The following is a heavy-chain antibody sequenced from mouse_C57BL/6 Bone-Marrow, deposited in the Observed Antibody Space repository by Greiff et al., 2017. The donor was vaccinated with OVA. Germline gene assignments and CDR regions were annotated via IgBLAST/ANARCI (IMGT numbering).Heavy chain of an antibody. CDR1: GYTFTSYG. V-gene: IGHV1-81*01. J-gene: IGHJ3*01. CDR3: ARRGVYYDYDAY. Sequence: VQLQESGAELARPGASVKLSCKASGYTFTSYGISWVKQRTGQGLEWIGEIYPRSGNTYYNEKFKGKATLTADKSSSTAYMELRSLTSEDSAVYFCARRGVYYDYDAYWGQGTLVTVSA. D-gene: IGHD2-4*01. CDR2: IYPRSGNT.